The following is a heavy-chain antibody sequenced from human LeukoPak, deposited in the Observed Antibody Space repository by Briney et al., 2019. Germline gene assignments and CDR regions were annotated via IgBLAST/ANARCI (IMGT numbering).Heavy chain of an antibody. Sequence: PSETLSLTCTFSGGSITSYYWSWIRQPAGKGLEWIGRIHTSGSTNYNPSLKSRVTISVDTSKNQFSLKLSSVTVADTAVYCCARGTTPTHYDAFDIWGQGTMVTVSS. V-gene: IGHV4-4*07. D-gene: IGHD1-1*01. CDR2: IHTSGST. J-gene: IGHJ3*02. CDR3: ARGTTPTHYDAFDI. CDR1: GGSITSYY.